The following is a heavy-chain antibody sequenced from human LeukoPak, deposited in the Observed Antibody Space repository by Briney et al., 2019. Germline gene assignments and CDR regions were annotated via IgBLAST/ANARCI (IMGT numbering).Heavy chain of an antibody. CDR2: IIPIFGTA. CDR1: GGTFSSYA. Sequence: SVKVSCKASGGTFSSYAISWVRQAPGQGLEWMGRIIPIFGTANYAQKFQGRVTITTDESTSTAYMELSSLRSEDAAVYYCARDRDYYGSGSADYWGQGTLVTVSS. V-gene: IGHV1-69*05. CDR3: ARDRDYYGSGSADY. J-gene: IGHJ4*02. D-gene: IGHD3-10*01.